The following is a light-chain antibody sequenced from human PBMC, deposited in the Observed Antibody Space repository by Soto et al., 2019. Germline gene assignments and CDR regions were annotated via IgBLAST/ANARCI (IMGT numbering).Light chain of an antibody. CDR2: DVS. J-gene: IGLJ1*01. CDR1: SSDVGVYNY. CDR3: CSYAGSYTFV. V-gene: IGLV2-11*01. Sequence: QSVLTQPHSVSGSPGQSVTISCTGTSSDVGVYNYVSWYQQYPGKAPKIMIYDVSKRPSGVPDRFSGSKSDNTASLTISGLQAEDEADYYCCSYAGSYTFVFGIGTKVTVL.